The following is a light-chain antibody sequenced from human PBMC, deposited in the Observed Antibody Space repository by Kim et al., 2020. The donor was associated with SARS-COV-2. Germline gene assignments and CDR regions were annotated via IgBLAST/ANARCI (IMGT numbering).Light chain of an antibody. J-gene: IGKJ2*01. V-gene: IGKV1-5*03. CDR3: QHYSRFPYT. CDR1: ENVGTW. Sequence: DIQMTQSPSTLSASVGDRVTITCRASENVGTWLAWYQQKPGRAPRLLIYLASTLESGVPSRFSGTGSGTEFSLSIASLQPDDFATYYGQHYSRFPYTFGQGTKLEI. CDR2: LAS.